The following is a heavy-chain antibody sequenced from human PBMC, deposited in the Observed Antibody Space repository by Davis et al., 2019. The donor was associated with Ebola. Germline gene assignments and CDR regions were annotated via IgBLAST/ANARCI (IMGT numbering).Heavy chain of an antibody. CDR1: GFSFRSYN. CDR2: IRYDGSNK. Sequence: GESLKISCAGSGFSFRSYNMNWVRQAPGKGLGWVAFIRYDGSNKYYGDSVKGRFTISRDNSKNRLSLQMNSLTGEDTAIYYCAKGGLIDSWGQGTLVTVSS. CDR3: AKGGLIDS. V-gene: IGHV3-30*02. J-gene: IGHJ4*02.